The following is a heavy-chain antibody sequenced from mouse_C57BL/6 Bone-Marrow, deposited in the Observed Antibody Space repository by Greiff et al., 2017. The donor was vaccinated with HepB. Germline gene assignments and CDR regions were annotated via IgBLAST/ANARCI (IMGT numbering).Heavy chain of an antibody. D-gene: IGHD2-3*01. J-gene: IGHJ2*01. V-gene: IGHV1-62-2*01. CDR3: ARHEGGDGYYPYFDY. Sequence: VQLQESGAELVKPGASVKLSCKASGYTFTEYTIHWVKQRSGQGLEWIGWFYPGSGSIKYNEKFKDKATLTADKSSSTVYMELSRLTSKDSAVYFCARHEGGDGYYPYFDYWGQGTTLTVSS. CDR2: FYPGSGSI. CDR1: GYTFTEYT.